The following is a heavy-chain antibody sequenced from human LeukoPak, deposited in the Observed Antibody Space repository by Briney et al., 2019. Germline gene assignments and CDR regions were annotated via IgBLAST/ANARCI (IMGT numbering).Heavy chain of an antibody. J-gene: IGHJ4*02. CDR2: ISGSGGST. CDR3: AKEYSGSYYSWED. Sequence: GGSLRLSCAASGFTFSSYSMNWVRQAPGKGLEWVSAISGSGGSTYYADSVKGRFTISRDNSKNTLYLQMNSLRAEDTAVYYCAKEYSGSYYSWEDWGQGTLVTVSS. CDR1: GFTFSSYS. D-gene: IGHD1-26*01. V-gene: IGHV3-23*01.